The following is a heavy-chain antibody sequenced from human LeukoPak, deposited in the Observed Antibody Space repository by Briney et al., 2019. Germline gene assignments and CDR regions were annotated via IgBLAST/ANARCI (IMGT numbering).Heavy chain of an antibody. V-gene: IGHV3-23*01. J-gene: IGHJ5*01. CDR2: INGNGGST. D-gene: IGHD1-20*01. CDR3: PRITAYDDS. CDR1: GSTFSSYA. Sequence: GGSLRLSCAASGSTFSSYAMSWVRQAPGKGLEWVSIINGNGGSTNYADSVKGRFTISRDNSKNTLYLQMNSLRAEDTAVYYCPRITAYDDSWGQGTLVTVSS.